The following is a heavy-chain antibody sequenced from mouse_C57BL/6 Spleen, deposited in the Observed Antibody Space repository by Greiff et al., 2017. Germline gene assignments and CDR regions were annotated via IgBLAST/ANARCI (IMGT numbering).Heavy chain of an antibody. V-gene: IGHV1-84*01. CDR3: ARDYYGSSSPFDY. Sequence: VQLQQPGAELVKPGASVKLSCKASGYTFTSYWMHWVKQRPGQGLEWIGWIYPGSGNTKYNEKFKGKATLTVDTSSSTAYMQLSSLTSEDSAVYFCARDYYGSSSPFDYWGQGTTLTVSS. CDR2: IYPGSGNT. D-gene: IGHD1-1*01. J-gene: IGHJ2*01. CDR1: GYTFTSYW.